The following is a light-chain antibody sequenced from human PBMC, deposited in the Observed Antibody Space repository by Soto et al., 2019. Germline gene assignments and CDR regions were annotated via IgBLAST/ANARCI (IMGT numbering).Light chain of an antibody. CDR2: DVS. Sequence: QSVLTQPRSVSGSPGQSVTISCTGTSSDVGGYNYVSWYQHHPGKAPKLMICDVSKRPSGVPDRFSGSKSGNTASLTISGLQAEDEADYFCCSYAGSYTPIFGGGTKVTVL. CDR1: SSDVGGYNY. V-gene: IGLV2-11*01. CDR3: CSYAGSYTPI. J-gene: IGLJ2*01.